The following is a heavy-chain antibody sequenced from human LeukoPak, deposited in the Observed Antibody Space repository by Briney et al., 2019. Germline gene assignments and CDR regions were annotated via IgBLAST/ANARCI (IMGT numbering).Heavy chain of an antibody. CDR2: ISAYNGNT. J-gene: IGHJ6*03. CDR1: GGTFSSYA. CDR3: ARVNSGNMDV. D-gene: IGHD3-10*01. Sequence: ASVKVSCKASGGTFSSYAISWVRQAPGQGLEWMGWISAYNGNTNYAQKLQGRVTMTTDTSTSTAYMELRSLRSDDTAVYYRARVNSGNMDVWGKGTTVTVSS. V-gene: IGHV1-18*01.